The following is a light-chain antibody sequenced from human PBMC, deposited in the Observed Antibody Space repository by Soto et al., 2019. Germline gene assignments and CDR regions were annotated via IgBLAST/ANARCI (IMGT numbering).Light chain of an antibody. Sequence: DIVMTQSTATLSVSPAARATLSCRASQSVSSNLARYQQKAGHAPGLPIYGASARATGIRARFRGCGYGKEVTLACARVYSAEFVLHYCSKYEKWLTPFGHGTKLD. V-gene: IGKV3-15*01. CDR3: SKYEKWLTP. CDR1: QSVSSN. J-gene: IGKJ3*01. CDR2: GAS.